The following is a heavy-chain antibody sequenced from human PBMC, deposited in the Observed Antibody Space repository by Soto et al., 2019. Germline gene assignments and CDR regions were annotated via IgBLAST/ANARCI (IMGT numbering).Heavy chain of an antibody. CDR2: ISGSGGGT. CDR1: GFTFSSYA. CDR3: AKYTPSYQLLTNWFDP. D-gene: IGHD2-2*01. J-gene: IGHJ5*02. Sequence: LRLSCAASGFTFSSYAMSWVRQAPGKGLEWVSAISGSGGGTYYADSVKGRFTISRDNSKNTLYLQMNSLRAEDTAVYYCAKYTPSYQLLTNWFDPWGQGTLVTVSS. V-gene: IGHV3-23*01.